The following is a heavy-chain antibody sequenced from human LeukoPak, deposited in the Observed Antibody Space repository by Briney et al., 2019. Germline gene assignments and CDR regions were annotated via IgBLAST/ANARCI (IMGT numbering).Heavy chain of an antibody. D-gene: IGHD3-10*01. V-gene: IGHV3-9*01. J-gene: IGHJ4*02. CDR2: INWNSGSI. Sequence: GRSLRLSCAASGFTFDDYAMHWVRQVPGKGPEWVAGINWNSGSIDYADSVKGRFTISRDNAKNYLYLQMNSLSSEDTALYYCAKLSAGSENDYWGQGTLVTVSS. CDR1: GFTFDDYA. CDR3: AKLSAGSENDY.